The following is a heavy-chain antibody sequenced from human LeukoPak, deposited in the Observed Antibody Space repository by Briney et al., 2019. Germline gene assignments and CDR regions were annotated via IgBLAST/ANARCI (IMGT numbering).Heavy chain of an antibody. Sequence: EGSLRLSCAASGFTFSSYEMNWVRQAPGKGLEWVSYIKASGSNINYADSVKGRFTISRDDAKNSLYLQMNSLRAEDTAVYYCARSLLRGQCSITYCYALDYWGQGTLVTVSS. D-gene: IGHD2-2*01. CDR3: ARSLLRGQCSITYCYALDY. CDR1: GFTFSSYE. V-gene: IGHV3-48*03. J-gene: IGHJ4*02. CDR2: IKASGSNI.